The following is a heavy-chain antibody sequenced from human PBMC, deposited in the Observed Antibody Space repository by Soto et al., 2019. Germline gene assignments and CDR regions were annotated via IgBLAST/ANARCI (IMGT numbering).Heavy chain of an antibody. V-gene: IGHV4-59*01. Sequence: KTSETLSLTCTVSGGSISSYYWSWIRQPPGKGLEWIGYIYYSGSTNYNPSLKSRVTISVDTSKNQFSLKLSSVTAADTAVYYCARGVLWPHYYYGMDVWGQGTTVTVSS. D-gene: IGHD3-10*01. CDR1: GGSISSYY. CDR3: ARGVLWPHYYYGMDV. J-gene: IGHJ6*02. CDR2: IYYSGST.